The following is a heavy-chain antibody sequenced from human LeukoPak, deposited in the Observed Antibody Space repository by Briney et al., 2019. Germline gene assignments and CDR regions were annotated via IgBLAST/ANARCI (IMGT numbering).Heavy chain of an antibody. CDR2: IGGSAGTT. D-gene: IGHD3-10*01. CDR1: GFTFTNWP. J-gene: IGHJ4*02. CDR3: AKDGYGSGSYSQYLDY. V-gene: IGHV3-23*01. Sequence: GGSLRLSCAASGFTFTNWPMSWVRQAPGKGLEWVSGIGGSAGTTFYADSVKGRFTISRDNSKNTLYLHMNSLRAEDTAVYHCAKDGYGSGSYSQYLDYWGQGILVTVSS.